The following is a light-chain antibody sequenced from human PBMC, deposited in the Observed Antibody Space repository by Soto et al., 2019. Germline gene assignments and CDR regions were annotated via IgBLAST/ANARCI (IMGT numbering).Light chain of an antibody. Sequence: EIVLTQSPGTLSLSPGERATLSCRASQSVSSSYLAWYQQKPGQAPRLLIYGASSRATGIPDRFSGSGSGTAFTLTISRLEPEDFAVYYCQQYGSSPGWTFGQGTKVEI. CDR2: GAS. V-gene: IGKV3-20*01. CDR3: QQYGSSPGWT. CDR1: QSVSSSY. J-gene: IGKJ1*01.